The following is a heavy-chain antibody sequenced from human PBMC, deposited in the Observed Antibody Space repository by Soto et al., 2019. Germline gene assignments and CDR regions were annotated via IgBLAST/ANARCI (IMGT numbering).Heavy chain of an antibody. CDR2: IVYSGVA. J-gene: IGHJ4*02. D-gene: IGHD2-8*01. CDR1: GASIGNNH. V-gene: IGHV4-59*08. Sequence: QVQLQESGPGLVKPSETLSLTCSVSGASIGNNHWSWIRQPPGKGLEWIGQIVYSGVANYNPSLKSRVTISLDTSKSQLSLKLTSVTAADTAVYYCAIYNGGEGARGYWGQGTLVTVSS. CDR3: AIYNGGEGARGY.